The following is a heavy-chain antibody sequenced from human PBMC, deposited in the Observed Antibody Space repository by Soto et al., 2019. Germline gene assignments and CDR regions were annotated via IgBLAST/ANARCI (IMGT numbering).Heavy chain of an antibody. CDR1: GGSISSYY. CDR2: IYYSGST. J-gene: IGHJ3*02. Sequence: SETLSLTCTVSGGSISSYYWSWIRQPPGKGLEWIGYIYYSGSTNYNPSLKSRVTISVDTSKNQFSLKLSSVTAADTAVYYCARDYGDYGNAFDIWGQGTMVTVSS. V-gene: IGHV4-59*01. CDR3: ARDYGDYGNAFDI. D-gene: IGHD4-17*01.